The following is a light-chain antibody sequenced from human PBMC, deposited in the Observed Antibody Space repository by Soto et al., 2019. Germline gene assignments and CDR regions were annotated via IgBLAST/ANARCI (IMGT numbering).Light chain of an antibody. CDR1: SSNIGNNY. J-gene: IGLJ7*01. Sequence: QSVLTQPPSVSAAPGQKVTISCSGSSSNIGNNYVSWYQQLPGTAPKLLIYDNNXRPSGIPDRFSGSKSGTSATLGITGLXXXXXXXXYCGTWDSSLSAAVFGGGTQLTVL. CDR2: DNN. CDR3: GTWDSSLSAAV. V-gene: IGLV1-51*01.